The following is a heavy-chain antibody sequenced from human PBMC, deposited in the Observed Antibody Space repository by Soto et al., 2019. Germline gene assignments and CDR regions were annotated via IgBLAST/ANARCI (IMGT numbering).Heavy chain of an antibody. CDR2: ISYDGSNK. D-gene: IGHD6-6*01. CDR1: GFTFSSYA. J-gene: IGHJ6*02. CDR3: AREYSSSATHHKFYYYYYYGMDV. V-gene: IGHV3-30-3*01. Sequence: QVQLVESGGGVVQPGRSLRLSCAASGFTFSSYAMHWVRQAPGKGLEWVAVISYDGSNKYYGDSVKGRFTISRDNSKNTLYLQMNSLRAEDTAVYYCAREYSSSATHHKFYYYYYYGMDVWGQGTTVTVSS.